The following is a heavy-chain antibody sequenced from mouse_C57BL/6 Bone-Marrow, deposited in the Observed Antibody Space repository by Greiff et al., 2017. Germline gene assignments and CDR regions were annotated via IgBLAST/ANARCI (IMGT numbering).Heavy chain of an antibody. CDR1: GYTFTSYD. Sequence: QVQLQQSGPELVKPGASVKLSCKASGYTFTSYDINWVKQRPGQGLEWIGWIYPRDGSTKYNEKFKGKASLTVDTSSSTAYMELHSLTSEDSAVYFCARGVVVYYYAMDYWGQGTSVTVSS. V-gene: IGHV1-85*01. D-gene: IGHD1-1*01. J-gene: IGHJ4*01. CDR2: IYPRDGST. CDR3: ARGVVVYYYAMDY.